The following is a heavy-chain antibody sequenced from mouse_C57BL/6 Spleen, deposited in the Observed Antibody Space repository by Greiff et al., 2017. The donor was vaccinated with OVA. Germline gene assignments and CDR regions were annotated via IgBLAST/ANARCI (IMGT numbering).Heavy chain of an antibody. CDR1: GYTFTSYW. CDR3: ARERTYGYDGESAMDY. D-gene: IGHD2-2*01. V-gene: IGHV1-52*01. Sequence: QVQLQQPGAELVRPGSSVKLSCKASGYTFTSYWMHWVKQRPIQGLEWIGNIDPSDSETHYNQKFKDKATLTVDKSSSTAYMQLSSLTSEDSAVYYCARERTYGYDGESAMDYWGQGTSVTVSS. CDR2: IDPSDSET. J-gene: IGHJ4*01.